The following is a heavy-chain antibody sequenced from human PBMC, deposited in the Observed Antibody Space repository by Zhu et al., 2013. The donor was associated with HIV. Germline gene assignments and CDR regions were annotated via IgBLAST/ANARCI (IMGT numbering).Heavy chain of an antibody. J-gene: IGHJ6*04. CDR3: ARGEYSSSPGYYYYYGMDV. CDR1: GGTFNSYA. D-gene: IGHD6-6*01. Sequence: QVQLVQSGAEVKKPGSSVKVSCKASGGTFNSYAISWVRQAPGQGLEWMGGIIPIFGTANYAQKFQGRVTITADESTSTAYMELSSLRSEDTAVYYCARGEYSSSPGYYYYYGMDVWGKGTTVTVSS. V-gene: IGHV1-69*01. CDR2: IIPIFGTA.